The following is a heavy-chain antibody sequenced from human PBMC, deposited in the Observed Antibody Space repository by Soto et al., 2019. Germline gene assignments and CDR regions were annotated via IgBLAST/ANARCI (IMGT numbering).Heavy chain of an antibody. Sequence: ASVKVSCKASGYTFYNYGLTWVRQAPGQGLEWMGWISAYNGNTVYAQKFQGRVTLTTETPTTTAYMELRSLRSDDTAVYYCARDRGIVGATDYWGQGTLVTAPQ. CDR2: ISAYNGNT. V-gene: IGHV1-18*04. CDR1: GYTFYNYG. J-gene: IGHJ4*02. CDR3: ARDRGIVGATDY. D-gene: IGHD1-26*01.